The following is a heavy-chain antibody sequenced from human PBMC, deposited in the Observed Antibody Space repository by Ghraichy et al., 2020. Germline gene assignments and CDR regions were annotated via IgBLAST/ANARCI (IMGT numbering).Heavy chain of an antibody. Sequence: SVKVSCKASGGTFSSYAISWVRQAPGQGLEWMGRIIPILGIANYAQKFQGRVTITADKSTSTAYMELSSLRSEDTAVYYCARKCGGDCYSDWFDPWGQGTLVTVSS. CDR3: ARKCGGDCYSDWFDP. CDR2: IIPILGIA. CDR1: GGTFSSYA. D-gene: IGHD2-21*02. V-gene: IGHV1-69*04. J-gene: IGHJ5*02.